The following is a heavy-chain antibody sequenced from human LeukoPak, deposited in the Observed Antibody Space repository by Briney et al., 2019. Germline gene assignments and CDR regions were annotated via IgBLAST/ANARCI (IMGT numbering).Heavy chain of an antibody. J-gene: IGHJ6*03. V-gene: IGHV4-61*10. Sequence: SETLSLTCTVSGGSISSGSYYWSWIRQPAGKGLEWIGYIYYSGSTNYNPSLKSRVTISVDTSKNQFSLKLSSVTAADTAVYYCARELPIPHFGGGYYYYMDVWGKGTTVTISS. D-gene: IGHD2-21*01. CDR2: IYYSGST. CDR1: GGSISSGSYY. CDR3: ARELPIPHFGGGYYYYMDV.